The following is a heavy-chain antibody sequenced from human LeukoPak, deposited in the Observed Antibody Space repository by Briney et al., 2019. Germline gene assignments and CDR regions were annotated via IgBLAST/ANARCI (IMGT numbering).Heavy chain of an antibody. CDR1: GYTFTSYH. CDR2: INLSGGST. V-gene: IGHV1-46*01. J-gene: IGHJ4*02. Sequence: ASVKVSCKASGYTFTSYHMHWVRQAPGQGLEWMGLINLSGGSTTYAQRFQGRVTLTRDTSTSTVYMELSSLRSEDTAVYYCARDLPAEGYYDSSGPFDYWGQGTLVTVSS. CDR3: ARDLPAEGYYDSSGPFDY. D-gene: IGHD3-22*01.